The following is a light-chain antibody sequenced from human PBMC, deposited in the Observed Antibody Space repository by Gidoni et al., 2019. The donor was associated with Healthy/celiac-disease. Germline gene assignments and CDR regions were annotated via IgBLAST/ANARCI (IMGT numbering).Light chain of an antibody. CDR3: QQYNSYL. Sequence: DIQMTQSPSTLSASEGDRVTITCRASQSISSWLAWYQQKPGKAPKLLIYDASSLESGVPSRFSGSGSGTEFTLTISSLQPDDFATYYCQQYNSYLFXQXTKVEIK. CDR1: QSISSW. J-gene: IGKJ1*01. CDR2: DAS. V-gene: IGKV1-5*01.